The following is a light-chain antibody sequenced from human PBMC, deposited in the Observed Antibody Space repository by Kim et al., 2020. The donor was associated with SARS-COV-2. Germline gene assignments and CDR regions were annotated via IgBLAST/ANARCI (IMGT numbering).Light chain of an antibody. Sequence: EIEMTQSPATLSVSPGERATLSCRASQSVGTNLAWYQQKPGQAPRLLIYAASTRATGIPARFSGSGSGTEFTLTISSPQSEDFAVYYCQQYNNWPPWTFGQGTKVDIK. CDR1: QSVGTN. CDR3: QQYNNWPPWT. V-gene: IGKV3-15*01. J-gene: IGKJ1*01. CDR2: AAS.